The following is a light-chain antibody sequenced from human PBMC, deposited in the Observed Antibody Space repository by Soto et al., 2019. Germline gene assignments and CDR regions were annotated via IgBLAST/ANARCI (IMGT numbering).Light chain of an antibody. CDR2: DND. V-gene: IGLV1-51*01. CDR3: ATWDGSLSAVV. CDR1: SSNIGNNY. J-gene: IGLJ2*01. Sequence: QSVLTQPPSVSAAPGQRVTISCSGGSSNIGNNYVSWYQQLPETAPNLLIYDNDKRPSGIPDRFSGSKSGTSATLGITGLQTGDEADYYCATWDGSLSAVVFGGGTKLTVL.